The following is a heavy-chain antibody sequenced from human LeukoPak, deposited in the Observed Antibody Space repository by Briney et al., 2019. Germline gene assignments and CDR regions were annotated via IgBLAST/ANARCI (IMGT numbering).Heavy chain of an antibody. CDR3: ARAPSGWSDYWYFDL. Sequence: GGSLRLSCAASRLIVSSNYMSWVRQAPGKGLEWVSLIYSGGVTYYADSVKGRFIISRDNSKNTLFLQMNSLRAEDTAAYYCARAPSGWSDYWYFDLWGRGTLVTVSS. V-gene: IGHV3-53*01. J-gene: IGHJ2*01. CDR1: RLIVSSNY. D-gene: IGHD6-19*01. CDR2: IYSGGVT.